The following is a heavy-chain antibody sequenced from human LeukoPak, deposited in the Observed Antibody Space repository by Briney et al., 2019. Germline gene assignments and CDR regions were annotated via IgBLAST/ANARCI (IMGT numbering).Heavy chain of an antibody. V-gene: IGHV1-2*02. Sequence: SVKVSCKASGYTFTGYYMHWVRQPPGQGLEWMGWINPNSGGTYYAQTFQGRVTMTSDTSIGTAYMELSRLRSDNTAVYCCARDLYGGTSATFDYWGQGTLVTVSS. J-gene: IGHJ4*02. CDR1: GYTFTGYY. CDR2: INPNSGGT. D-gene: IGHD4-23*01. CDR3: ARDLYGGTSATFDY.